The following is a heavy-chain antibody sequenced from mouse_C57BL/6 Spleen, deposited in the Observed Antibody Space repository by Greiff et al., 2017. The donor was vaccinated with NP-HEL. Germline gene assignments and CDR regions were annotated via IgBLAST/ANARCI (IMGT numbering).Heavy chain of an antibody. D-gene: IGHD1-1*01. J-gene: IGHJ1*03. Sequence: DVHLVESGGDLVKPGGSLKLSCAASGFTFSSYGMSWVRQTPDKRLEWVATISSGGSYTYYPDSVKGRFTISRDNAKNNLYLQMSSLKSEDTAMYYCARHGSSVYWYFDVWGTGTTVTVSS. CDR3: ARHGSSVYWYFDV. CDR2: ISSGGSYT. CDR1: GFTFSSYG. V-gene: IGHV5-6*01.